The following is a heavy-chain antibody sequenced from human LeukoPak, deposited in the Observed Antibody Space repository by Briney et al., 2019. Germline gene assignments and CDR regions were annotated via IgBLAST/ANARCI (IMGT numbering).Heavy chain of an antibody. CDR2: ISGSGGTT. J-gene: IGHJ5*02. CDR3: AKDRYSNYGNWFDP. Sequence: GGSLRLSCVASGFNFSDYAMNWVRQAPGKGLELVSAISGSGGTTHYADSVKGRFAISRDNSKNTLSLQMSHLRHEDTARYYCAKDRYSNYGNWFDPWGQGTQVTVFS. V-gene: IGHV3-23*01. D-gene: IGHD4-11*01. CDR1: GFNFSDYA.